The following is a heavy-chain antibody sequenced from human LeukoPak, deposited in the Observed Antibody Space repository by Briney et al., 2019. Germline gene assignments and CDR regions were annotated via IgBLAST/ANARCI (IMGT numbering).Heavy chain of an antibody. CDR1: GFTFSSYG. Sequence: GGSLRLSCAASGFTFSSYGMHWVRQAPGKGLEWVAVISYDGSNKYCADSVKGRFTISRDNSKNTLYLQMNSLRAEDTAVYYCAKEPAHYYDSSGYYYDYWGQGTLVTVSS. D-gene: IGHD3-22*01. CDR3: AKEPAHYYDSSGYYYDY. J-gene: IGHJ4*02. V-gene: IGHV3-30*18. CDR2: ISYDGSNK.